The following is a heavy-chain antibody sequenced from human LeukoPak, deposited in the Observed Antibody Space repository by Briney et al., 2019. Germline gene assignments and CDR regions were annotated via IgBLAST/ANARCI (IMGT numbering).Heavy chain of an antibody. Sequence: ASVKVSCKASGYTFTSYGISWVRQAPGQGLEWMGWISAYNGNTNYAQKLQGRVTMTTDTSTSTAYMELRSLRSDDTAVYYCARGVVPAAPMGYYYYMDVWGKGTTVTVSS. CDR2: ISAYNGNT. J-gene: IGHJ6*03. CDR3: ARGVVPAAPMGYYYYMDV. CDR1: GYTFTSYG. V-gene: IGHV1-18*01. D-gene: IGHD2-2*01.